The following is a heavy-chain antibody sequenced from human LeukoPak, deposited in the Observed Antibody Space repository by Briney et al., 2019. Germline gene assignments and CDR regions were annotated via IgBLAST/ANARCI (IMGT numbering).Heavy chain of an antibody. CDR1: GGSISSYY. CDR2: IYYSGSS. J-gene: IGHJ4*02. Sequence: SETLSLTCTVSGGSISSYYWSWIRQPPGKGLEWIGYIYYSGSSVYNPSLKSRLTISVDTSKNQFSLKLTSVTAADTAVYYCARLASYHGSGRGLDYWGQGTLVTVSS. CDR3: ARLASYHGSGRGLDY. D-gene: IGHD3-10*01. V-gene: IGHV4-59*08.